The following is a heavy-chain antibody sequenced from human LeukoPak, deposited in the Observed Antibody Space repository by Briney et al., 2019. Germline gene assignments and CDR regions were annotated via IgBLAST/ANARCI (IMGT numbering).Heavy chain of an antibody. D-gene: IGHD3-22*01. CDR3: ARMAVSYYYDSSTYSPVAFDV. V-gene: IGHV4-38-2*02. CDR1: RDSIISGFY. J-gene: IGHJ3*01. CDR2: IFHSGSI. Sequence: SETLSLTCNVSRDSIISGFYWGWIRQSPGEGLEWIATIFHSGSIFYNPSLKGRVSLSVDTSQNQFSLELNSVTAADTAVYYCARMAVSYYYDSSTYSPVAFDVWGQGTMVTVSS.